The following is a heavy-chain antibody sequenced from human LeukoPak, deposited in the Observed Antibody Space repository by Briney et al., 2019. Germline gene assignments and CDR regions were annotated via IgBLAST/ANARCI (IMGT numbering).Heavy chain of an antibody. Sequence: SETLSLTCAVYGGSFSDYYWSWIRQPPGKGLEWIGEINHSGSTNYNPSLKSRVTISVDTSKNQFSLKLSSVTAADTAVYYCARDLGELSFDMWGQGTMVTVSS. CDR1: GGSFSDYY. CDR3: ARDLGELSFDM. D-gene: IGHD3-10*01. V-gene: IGHV4-34*01. J-gene: IGHJ3*02. CDR2: INHSGST.